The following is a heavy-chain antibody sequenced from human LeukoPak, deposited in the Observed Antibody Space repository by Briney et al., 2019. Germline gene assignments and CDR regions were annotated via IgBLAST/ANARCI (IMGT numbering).Heavy chain of an antibody. CDR3: AKAFGSSGYYQLPIDF. Sequence: SGGSLRLSCAASGFTFSSYSMHWVRQAPGKGLEWVSYISISTSTIYYADSVKGRFTISRDNSRNTLYLQMNSLRAEDTALYYCAKAFGSSGYYQLPIDFWGQGTLVTVSS. J-gene: IGHJ4*02. CDR1: GFTFSSYS. CDR2: ISISTSTI. D-gene: IGHD3-22*01. V-gene: IGHV3-48*01.